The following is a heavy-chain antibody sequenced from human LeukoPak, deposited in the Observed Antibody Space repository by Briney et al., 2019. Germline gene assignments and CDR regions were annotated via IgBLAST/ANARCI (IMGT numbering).Heavy chain of an antibody. CDR1: GGSFSGYY. J-gene: IGHJ5*02. CDR3: ARLSYGSGSYPADP. Sequence: SETLSLTCAVYGGSFSGYYWSWIRQPPGKGLEWIGYIYYSGSTNYNPSLKSRVTISADTSKNQFSLKLSSVTAADTAVYYCARLSYGSGSYPADPWGQGTLVTVSS. V-gene: IGHV4-59*01. CDR2: IYYSGST. D-gene: IGHD3-10*01.